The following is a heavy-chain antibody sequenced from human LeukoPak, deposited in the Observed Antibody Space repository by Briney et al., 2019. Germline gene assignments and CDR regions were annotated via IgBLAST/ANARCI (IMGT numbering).Heavy chain of an antibody. V-gene: IGHV3-23*01. D-gene: IGHD6-19*01. CDR3: ARDESSVNAFDI. CDR2: ISGSGGTI. Sequence: PGGSLRLSCAASGFTFNTYAMSWVRQAPGKGLEWVSRISGSGGTIYYADSVKGRFTISRDNSKNTVYLQMNSLRAEDTAVYYCARDESSVNAFDIWGQGTMVTVSS. J-gene: IGHJ3*02. CDR1: GFTFNTYA.